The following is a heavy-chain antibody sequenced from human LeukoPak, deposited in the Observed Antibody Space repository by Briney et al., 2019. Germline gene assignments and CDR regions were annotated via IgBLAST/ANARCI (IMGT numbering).Heavy chain of an antibody. CDR3: ARVTDYGDYVDYFDY. Sequence: GASVKVSCKASGYTFTSYGISWVRQAPGQGLEWMGWISAYNGNTNYAQKLQGRVTMTTDTSTSTAYMELRSLRSDDTAVYYCARVTDYGDYVDYFDYWGQGTLVTVSS. V-gene: IGHV1-18*01. J-gene: IGHJ4*02. CDR1: GYTFTSYG. D-gene: IGHD4-17*01. CDR2: ISAYNGNT.